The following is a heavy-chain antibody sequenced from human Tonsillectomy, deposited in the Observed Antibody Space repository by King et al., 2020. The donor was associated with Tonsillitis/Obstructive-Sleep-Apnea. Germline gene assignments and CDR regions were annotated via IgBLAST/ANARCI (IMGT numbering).Heavy chain of an antibody. CDR2: MYYSENT. D-gene: IGHD2-15*01. CDR1: GGSISSSSYY. Sequence: QLQESGPGLVKPSETLSLTCTVSGGSISSSSYYWVWIRQPPGKGLEWIGSMYYSENTYYNPSLKSRVTISVDTSKNQFSLKLRSVTAADTAVYYCARQGGYCSGGSCYPYWYFDLWGRGTLVTVSS. CDR3: ARQGGYCSGGSCYPYWYFDL. V-gene: IGHV4-39*01. J-gene: IGHJ2*01.